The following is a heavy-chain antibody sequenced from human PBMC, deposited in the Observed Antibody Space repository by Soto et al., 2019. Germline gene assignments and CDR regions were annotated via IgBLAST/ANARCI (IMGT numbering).Heavy chain of an antibody. CDR2: ISSTTNYI. CDR3: ARESEDLTSNFDY. CDR1: GFTFTRYS. V-gene: IGHV3-21*06. J-gene: IGHJ4*02. Sequence: GGSLRLSCAASGFTFTRYSMNWVRQAPGKGLEWVSSISSTTNYIYYGDSMKGRFTISRDNAKNSLYLEMDSLRAEDTAVYYCARESEDLTSNFDYWGQGTLVTVSS.